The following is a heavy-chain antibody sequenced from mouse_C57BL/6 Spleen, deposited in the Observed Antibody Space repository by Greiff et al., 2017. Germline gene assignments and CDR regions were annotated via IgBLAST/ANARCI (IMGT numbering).Heavy chain of an antibody. V-gene: IGHV1-50*01. J-gene: IGHJ4*01. Sequence: QVQLQQPGAELVKPGASVKLSCKASGYTFTSYWMQWVKRRPGQGLEWIGEIDPSDSYTNYNQKFKGKATLTVDTSSSTAYMQLSSLTSEDSAVYYCARRGGAQASAMDYWGQGTSVTVSS. D-gene: IGHD3-2*02. CDR3: ARRGGAQASAMDY. CDR1: GYTFTSYW. CDR2: IDPSDSYT.